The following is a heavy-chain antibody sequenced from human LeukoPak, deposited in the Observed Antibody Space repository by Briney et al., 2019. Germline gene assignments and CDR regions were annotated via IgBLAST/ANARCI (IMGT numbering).Heavy chain of an antibody. D-gene: IGHD4-23*01. J-gene: IGHJ4*02. V-gene: IGHV3-21*01. CDR3: ARDPRDRPYGGTH. CDR1: GFTFSTYS. Sequence: GGSLRLSCAASGFTFSTYSMNWVRQAPGKGLEWVSSISKTSTYIYYADSVKGRFTISRDSAKNSLYLQMNSLRAEDTAVYYCARDPRDRPYGGTHWGQGTLVTVSS. CDR2: ISKTSTYI.